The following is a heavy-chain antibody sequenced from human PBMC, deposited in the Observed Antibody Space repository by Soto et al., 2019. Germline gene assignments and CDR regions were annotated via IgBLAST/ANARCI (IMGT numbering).Heavy chain of an antibody. Sequence: ASVKVSCKASGYTFTGYYMHWVRQAPGQGLEWMGWINPNSGGTNYAQKFQGWVTMTRDTSISTAYMELSRLRSDDTAVYYCATQRSEWELSFDDWDKGTLVTVSS. CDR3: ATQRSEWELSFDD. V-gene: IGHV1-2*04. CDR2: INPNSGGT. J-gene: IGHJ4*02. D-gene: IGHD1-26*01. CDR1: GYTFTGYY.